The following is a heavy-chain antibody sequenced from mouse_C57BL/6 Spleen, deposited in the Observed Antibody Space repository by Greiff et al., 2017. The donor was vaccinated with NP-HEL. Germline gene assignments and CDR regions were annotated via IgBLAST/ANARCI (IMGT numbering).Heavy chain of an antibody. V-gene: IGHV5-12*01. CDR3: ARQAGSSPYWYFDV. CDR2: ISNGGGST. Sequence: EVQRVESGGGLVQPGGSLKLSCAASGFTFSDYYMYLVRQTPEKRLEWVAYISNGGGSTYYPDTVKGRFTISRDNAKNTLYLQMSRLKSEDTAMYYCARQAGSSPYWYFDVWGTGTTVTVSS. D-gene: IGHD1-1*01. CDR1: GFTFSDYY. J-gene: IGHJ1*03.